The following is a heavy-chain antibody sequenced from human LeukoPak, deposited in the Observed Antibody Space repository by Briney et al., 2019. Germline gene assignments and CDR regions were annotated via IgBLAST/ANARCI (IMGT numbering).Heavy chain of an antibody. D-gene: IGHD6-19*01. CDR3: AKDGGWLVRYYYYMDV. Sequence: PGRSLRLSCAASGFTFSSYGMHWVRQAPGKGLEWVAVISYDGSNKYYADSVKGRFTISRDNSKNTLYLQMNSLRAEDTAVYYCAKDGGWLVRYYYYMDVWGKGTTVTVSS. V-gene: IGHV3-30*18. J-gene: IGHJ6*03. CDR2: ISYDGSNK. CDR1: GFTFSSYG.